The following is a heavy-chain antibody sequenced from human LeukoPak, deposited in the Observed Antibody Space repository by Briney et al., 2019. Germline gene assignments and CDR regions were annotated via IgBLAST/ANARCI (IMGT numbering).Heavy chain of an antibody. D-gene: IGHD3-22*01. CDR2: INPNSGGT. CDR1: GYTFTDYY. CDR3: ARVYLGVYYYGSSGYSHLDY. J-gene: IGHJ4*02. Sequence: ASVKVSCQASGYTFTDYYMHWVRQAPGQGLEWMAWINPNSGGTNYAQKFQGRVTMTRDTSISTAYMELSRLRSDDTAVYYCARVYLGVYYYGSSGYSHLDYWGQGTLVTVSS. V-gene: IGHV1-2*02.